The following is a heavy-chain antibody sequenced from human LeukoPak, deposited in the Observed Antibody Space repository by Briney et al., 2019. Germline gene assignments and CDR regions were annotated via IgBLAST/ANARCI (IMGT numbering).Heavy chain of an antibody. D-gene: IGHD3-22*01. CDR3: AKGGYYDSSCFLDY. V-gene: IGHV3-23*01. CDR1: GFTFSSYA. J-gene: IGHJ4*02. Sequence: PGGSLRLSCAASGFTFSSYAMSWVRQAPGKGLEWVSAISGSGGSTYYADSVKGRFTISRDNSKNTLYLRMNSLRAEDTAVYYCAKGGYYDSSCFLDYWGQGTLVTVSS. CDR2: ISGSGGST.